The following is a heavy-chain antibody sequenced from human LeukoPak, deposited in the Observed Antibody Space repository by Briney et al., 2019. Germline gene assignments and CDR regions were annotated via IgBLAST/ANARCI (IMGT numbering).Heavy chain of an antibody. CDR3: ARGDFCSMSNCYLLPMDV. D-gene: IGHD3-3*01. CDR1: AGSISNYY. V-gene: IGHV4-59*01. J-gene: IGHJ6*03. CDR2: IYYSGST. Sequence: SETLSLTCTVSAGSISNYYWNWIRQPPGKGLEWIGYIYYSGSTTYNPSLKSRVTMSVDTAKNLFSLKLRSVTAADTAVYYCARGDFCSMSNCYLLPMDVWRKGNTVTVSS.